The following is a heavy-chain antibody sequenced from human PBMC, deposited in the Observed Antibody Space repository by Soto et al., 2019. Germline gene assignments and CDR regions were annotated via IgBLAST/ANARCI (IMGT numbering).Heavy chain of an antibody. D-gene: IGHD6-19*01. J-gene: IGHJ4*02. Sequence: QLQLQESGPGLVKPSETLSLTCTVSGGSISSSSYYWGWIRQPPGKGLEWIGSIYYSGSTYYNPSHRSRVTISVDTSKTQFSLKLSPVTAADTAVYYGARHAVHSSGFIDYWGQGTLVTVSS. CDR2: IYYSGST. V-gene: IGHV4-39*01. CDR3: ARHAVHSSGFIDY. CDR1: GGSISSSSYY.